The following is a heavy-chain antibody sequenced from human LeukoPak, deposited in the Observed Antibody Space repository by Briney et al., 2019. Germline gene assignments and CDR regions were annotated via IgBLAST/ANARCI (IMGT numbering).Heavy chain of an antibody. D-gene: IGHD6-13*01. CDR1: GFTFSSYG. Sequence: PGGSLRLSCAASGFTFSSYGMHWVRQAPGKGLEWVAFIRYDGSNKYYADSVKGRFTISRDNSKNTLYLQMNSLRAEDTAVYYCAKELTAAACGGIDYWGQGTLVTVSS. CDR3: AKELTAAACGGIDY. J-gene: IGHJ4*02. V-gene: IGHV3-30*02. CDR2: IRYDGSNK.